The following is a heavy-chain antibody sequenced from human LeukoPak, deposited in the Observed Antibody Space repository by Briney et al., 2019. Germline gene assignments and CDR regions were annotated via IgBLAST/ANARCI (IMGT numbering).Heavy chain of an antibody. J-gene: IGHJ6*03. Sequence: GGSLRLSCAASGFTFSSYAMSWVRQAPGKGLEWVSAISGSGGSTYYADSVKGRFTISRDNSKNTLYLQMNSLRAEDTAVYYCAKDRLGIVVVPAAISDVDYYYYYMDVWGKGTTVTVSS. CDR3: AKDRLGIVVVPAAISDVDYYYYYMDV. CDR1: GFTFSSYA. D-gene: IGHD2-2*01. CDR2: ISGSGGST. V-gene: IGHV3-23*01.